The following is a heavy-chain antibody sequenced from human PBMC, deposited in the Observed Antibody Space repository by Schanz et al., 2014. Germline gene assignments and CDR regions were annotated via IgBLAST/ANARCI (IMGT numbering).Heavy chain of an antibody. CDR2: IRYDGSSK. Sequence: QVQLVQSGGGVVQPGGSLRLSCAASGFTFTSYSMHWVRQAPGRGLEWVAFIRYDGSSKYYADSVRGRFTISRDDSKNPLYLQMNSLTPAATAVYYCAKEDRNHNSDYVSWGQGTLVTVSS. J-gene: IGHJ4*02. D-gene: IGHD3-22*01. CDR3: AKEDRNHNSDYVS. V-gene: IGHV3-30*02. CDR1: GFTFTSYS.